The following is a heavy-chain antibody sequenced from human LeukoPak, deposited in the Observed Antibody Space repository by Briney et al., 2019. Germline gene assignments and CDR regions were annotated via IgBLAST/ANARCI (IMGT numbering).Heavy chain of an antibody. CDR2: ISAYNGNT. Sequence: ASVKVSCKASGYTFASYGISWVRQAPGQGLEWMGWISAYNGNTNYAQKLQGRVTMTTDTSTSTAYMELRSLRSDDTAVYYCARGRYYDSSGYYDGDAFDIWGQGTMVTVSS. J-gene: IGHJ3*02. V-gene: IGHV1-18*01. CDR1: GYTFASYG. CDR3: ARGRYYDSSGYYDGDAFDI. D-gene: IGHD3-22*01.